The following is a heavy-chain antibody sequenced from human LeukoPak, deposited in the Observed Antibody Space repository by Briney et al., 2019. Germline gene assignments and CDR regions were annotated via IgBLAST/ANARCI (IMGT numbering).Heavy chain of an antibody. CDR2: ISYDGSNK. Sequence: GGSLRLSCAASGFTFSSYAMHWVRQAPGKGLEWVAVISYDGSNKYYADSVKGRFTISRDNSKNTLYLQMNSLRAEDTAVYYCASQPFGVVIIGFFDYWGQGTLVTVSS. V-gene: IGHV3-30-3*01. J-gene: IGHJ4*02. D-gene: IGHD3-3*01. CDR3: ASQPFGVVIIGFFDY. CDR1: GFTFSSYA.